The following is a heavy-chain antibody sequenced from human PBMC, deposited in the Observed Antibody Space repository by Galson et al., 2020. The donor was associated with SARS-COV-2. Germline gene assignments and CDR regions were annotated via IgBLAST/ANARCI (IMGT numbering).Heavy chain of an antibody. Sequence: SETLSLTCAVYGGSFSGYYWSWIRQPPGKGLEWIGEINHSGSTNYYPSLKLPVTISIDTSKNQFSLKLSSVTAADTAVYYCARRIKGDFWSGLARAASWFDPWGQGTLVTVSS. CDR2: INHSGST. J-gene: IGHJ5*02. D-gene: IGHD3-3*01. CDR1: GGSFSGYY. CDR3: ARRIKGDFWSGLARAASWFDP. V-gene: IGHV4-34*01.